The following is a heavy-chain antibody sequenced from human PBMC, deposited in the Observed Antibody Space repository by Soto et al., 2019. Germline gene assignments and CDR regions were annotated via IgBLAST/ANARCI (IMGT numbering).Heavy chain of an antibody. CDR1: GYTFTSYA. D-gene: IGHD3-9*01. Sequence: QVQLVQSGAEVKKPGASVKVSCKASGYTFTSYAMHWVRQAPGQRLEWMGWINAGNGNTKYSQKFQGRVTITRDTSGSTAYMELSSLRSEGTAVYCCARDRGELRYFDWLLGGDYWGQGTLVTVSS. CDR3: ARDRGELRYFDWLLGGDY. CDR2: INAGNGNT. J-gene: IGHJ4*02. V-gene: IGHV1-3*01.